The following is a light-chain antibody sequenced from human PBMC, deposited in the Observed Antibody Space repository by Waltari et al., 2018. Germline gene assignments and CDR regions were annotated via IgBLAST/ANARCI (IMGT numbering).Light chain of an antibody. Sequence: SCLYSSNNKNYLAWYQQKPGQPPKLLIYWASTRESGVPDRFSGSVSGTDFTLTISSLQAEDVAVYYCQHYYSPPWTFGQGTKVEIK. CDR2: WAS. CDR1: SCLYSSNNKNY. J-gene: IGKJ1*01. V-gene: IGKV4-1*01. CDR3: QHYYSPPWT.